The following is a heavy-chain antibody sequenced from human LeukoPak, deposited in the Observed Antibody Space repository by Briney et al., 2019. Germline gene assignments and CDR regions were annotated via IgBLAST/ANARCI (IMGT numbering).Heavy chain of an antibody. CDR2: IYSGGST. CDR3: ARDGGQRPSGFSTVGFDY. CDR1: GFTVSSSY. Sequence: PGGSLRLSCAASGFTVSSSYMTWVRQAPDKGLEWVSVIYSGGSTYYADSVKGRFTISRDNSKNTLYLQMNSLRAEDTAVYHCARDGGQRPSGFSTVGFDYWGQGTLVTVSS. D-gene: IGHD3-22*01. J-gene: IGHJ4*02. V-gene: IGHV3-53*01.